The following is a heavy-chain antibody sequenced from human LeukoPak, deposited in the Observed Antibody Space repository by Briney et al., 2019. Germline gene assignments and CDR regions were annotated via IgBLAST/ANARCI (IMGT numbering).Heavy chain of an antibody. Sequence: SVKVSCKASGGTFSSYAISWVRQAPGQGLEWMGRIIPILDITNYAQKFQGRVTITADKYTSTVYMELSNLGSEDTAMYYCARVTDFFVGPCDSWGQGTLVTVSS. D-gene: IGHD2/OR15-2a*01. CDR1: GGTFSSYA. CDR3: ARVTDFFVGPCDS. J-gene: IGHJ4*02. CDR2: IIPILDIT. V-gene: IGHV1-69*04.